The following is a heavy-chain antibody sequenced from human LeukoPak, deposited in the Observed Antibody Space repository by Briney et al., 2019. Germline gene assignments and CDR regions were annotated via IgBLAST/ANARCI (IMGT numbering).Heavy chain of an antibody. CDR2: IDADGSNI. CDR3: ARAIKLYGGNSPEDFDY. Sequence: PGRSLRLSCAASGFTFSSYGMHWVRQAPGKGLVWVSRIDADGSNINYADSVKGRFTISRDNAKNTLYLQMNSLKAEDTAVYYCARAIKLYGGNSPEDFDYWGQGTLVTVSS. CDR1: GFTFSSYG. V-gene: IGHV3-74*01. J-gene: IGHJ4*02. D-gene: IGHD4-23*01.